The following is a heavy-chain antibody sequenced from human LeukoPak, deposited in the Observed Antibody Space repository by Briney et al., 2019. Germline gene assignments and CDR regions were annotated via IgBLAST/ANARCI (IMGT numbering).Heavy chain of an antibody. J-gene: IGHJ2*01. V-gene: IGHV3-7*01. CDR2: INQDGSEI. Sequence: GGSLRLSCAAPVGTIMYCWMRWGRQAPGKGLDWLANINQDGSEIYYVDSVKGRFTISRDNVKNSLYLQINSLRADDTAVYYFTRYQCSRIGVRTTTWYFDLWGRGTLVTVSS. CDR1: VGTIMYCW. D-gene: IGHD2-2*01. CDR3: TRYQCSRIGVRTTTWYFDL.